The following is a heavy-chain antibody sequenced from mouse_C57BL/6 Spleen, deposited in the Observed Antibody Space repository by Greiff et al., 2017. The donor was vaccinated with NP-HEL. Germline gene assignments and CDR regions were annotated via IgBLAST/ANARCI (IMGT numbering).Heavy chain of an antibody. J-gene: IGHJ3*01. CDR1: GYAFTNYL. CDR3: ADGCDGYDWFAY. Sequence: VQLQQSGAELVRPGTSVKVSCKASGYAFTNYLIEWVKQRPGQGLEWIGVINPGSGGTNYNEKLKGTATLTADKSSSTSYMQLSSLTAEDSAVYFVADGCDGYDWFAYWGQGTLVTVSA. V-gene: IGHV1-54*01. CDR2: INPGSGGT. D-gene: IGHD2-2*01.